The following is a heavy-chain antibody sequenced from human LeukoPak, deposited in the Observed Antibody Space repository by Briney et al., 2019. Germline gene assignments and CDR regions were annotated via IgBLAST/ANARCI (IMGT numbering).Heavy chain of an antibody. D-gene: IGHD6-13*01. CDR2: IYWDDDK. Sequence: SGPTLLKPTQTLTLTFTFSGFSLSTSGVGVGWIRQPPGKALEWLALIYWDDDKRYSPSLKSRLTITKDTSKNQVVLTMTNMDPVDTATYYCAHGGSSWYVDYWGQGTLVTVSS. CDR1: GFSLSTSGVG. CDR3: AHGGSSWYVDY. V-gene: IGHV2-5*02. J-gene: IGHJ4*02.